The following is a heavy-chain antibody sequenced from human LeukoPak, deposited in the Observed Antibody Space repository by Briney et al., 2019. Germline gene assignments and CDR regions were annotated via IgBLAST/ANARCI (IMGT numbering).Heavy chain of an antibody. Sequence: ASETLSLTCAVSGGSISSTTSYWGWIRQPPGKGLEWIGYIYYSGSTNYNPSLKSRVTISVDTSKNQFSLKLSSVTAADTAVYYCARGPLGDFDYWGQGTLVTVSS. CDR3: ARGPLGDFDY. CDR2: IYYSGST. CDR1: GGSISSTTSY. D-gene: IGHD3-10*01. V-gene: IGHV4-61*05. J-gene: IGHJ4*02.